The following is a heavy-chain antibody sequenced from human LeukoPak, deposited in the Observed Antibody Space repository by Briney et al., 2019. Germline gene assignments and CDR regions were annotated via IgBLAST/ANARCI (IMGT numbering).Heavy chain of an antibody. V-gene: IGHV1-69*04. CDR3: ATEGGSIVD. D-gene: IGHD2-15*01. CDR2: IIPILGIE. J-gene: IGHJ4*02. Sequence: ASVKVSCKASGGTLSTYGVTWVRQAPGQGFEWMGRIIPILGIENTAQKFQGRVTITADKSTRSADESTSTVYMELSSLRSDDTAVYYCATEGGSIVDWGQGTLVTVSS. CDR1: GGTLSTYG.